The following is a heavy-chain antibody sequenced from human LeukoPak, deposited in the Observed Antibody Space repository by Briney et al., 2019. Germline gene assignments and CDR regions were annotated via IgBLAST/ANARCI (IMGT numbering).Heavy chain of an antibody. J-gene: IGHJ6*02. V-gene: IGHV3-23*01. CDR2: ISTSGGST. D-gene: IGHD2-2*01. CDR3: ARAVVPAAPYYYYGMDV. Sequence: GGSLRLSCAASGFTFSSYAMSWVRQAPGKGLEYVSAISTSGGSTYYADYVKGRFTISRDNSKNTLYLQMSSLRAEDTAVYYCARAVVPAAPYYYYGMDVWGQGTTVAVSS. CDR1: GFTFSSYA.